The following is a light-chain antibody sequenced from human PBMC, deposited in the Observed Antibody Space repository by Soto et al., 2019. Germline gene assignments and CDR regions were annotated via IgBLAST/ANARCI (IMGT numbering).Light chain of an antibody. J-gene: IGLJ3*02. Sequence: QSALTQPPSASGSPGQSVTISCTGTSSDVGGYNYVSWYQHHPGKAPKLMIYEVSKRSSGVPDRFSGSKSGNTASLTVSGLQADDEADYYCNSYAGNSWVFGGGTKLTVL. CDR3: NSYAGNSWV. CDR2: EVS. CDR1: SSDVGGYNY. V-gene: IGLV2-8*01.